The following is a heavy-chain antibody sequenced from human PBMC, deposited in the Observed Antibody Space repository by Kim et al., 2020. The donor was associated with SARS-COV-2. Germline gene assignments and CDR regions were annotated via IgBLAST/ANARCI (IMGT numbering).Heavy chain of an antibody. D-gene: IGHD3-10*01. CDR3: AGGDLVRGVIHDY. CDR1: GFTFSSYA. Sequence: GGSLRLSCAASGFTFSSYAMSWVRQAPGKGLEWVSAISGSGGSTYYADSVKGRFTISRDNSKNTLYLQMNSLRAEDTAVYYCAGGDLVRGVIHDYWGQGTLVTVSS. CDR2: ISGSGGST. V-gene: IGHV3-23*01. J-gene: IGHJ4*02.